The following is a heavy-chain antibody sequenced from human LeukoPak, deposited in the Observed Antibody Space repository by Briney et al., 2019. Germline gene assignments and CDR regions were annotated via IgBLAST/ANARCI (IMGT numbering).Heavy chain of an antibody. D-gene: IGHD5-12*01. CDR1: GGSFSGYY. V-gene: IGHV4-34*09. Sequence: TLSLTCAVYGGSFSGYYWSWIRQPPGKGLEWIGEIYDSGSTYYNPSLKSRVTISVETSKNQFSLKLSSVTAADTAVYYCARDVLGYSGYDRYGMDVWGQGTTVTVSS. CDR2: IYDSGST. CDR3: ARDVLGYSGYDRYGMDV. J-gene: IGHJ6*02.